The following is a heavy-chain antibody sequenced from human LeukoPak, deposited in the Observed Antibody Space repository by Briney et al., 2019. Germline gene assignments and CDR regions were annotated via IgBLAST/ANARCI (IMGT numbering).Heavy chain of an antibody. Sequence: GRSLRLSCAASGLTFSSHEMNWVSHAPGKGLEWGSYISSSGSTIYYADSVEGRFPIPRHNAQHSLYLQMNSLIGEDAAVYLCAELRIALSGCVWGKGTTVTLSS. CDR3: AELRIALSGCV. D-gene: IGHD3-22*01. CDR1: GLTFSSHE. V-gene: IGHV3-48*03. CDR2: ISSSGSTI. J-gene: IGHJ6*01.